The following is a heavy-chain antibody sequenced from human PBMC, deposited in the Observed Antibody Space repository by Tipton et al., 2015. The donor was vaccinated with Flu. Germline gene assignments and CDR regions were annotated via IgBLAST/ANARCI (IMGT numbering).Heavy chain of an antibody. CDR1: GFIFSSYW. CDR3: ARGPLGPAYSSSW. CDR2: INPDGSST. Sequence: SLRLSCAASGFIFSSYWMHWVRQAPGKGLVWVSRINPDGSSTSYADSVKGRFTISRDNAMNTLYLQMNSLRAEVTAVYYCARGPLGPAYSSSWWGQGTLVTVSS. J-gene: IGHJ4*02. V-gene: IGHV3-74*01. D-gene: IGHD6-13*01.